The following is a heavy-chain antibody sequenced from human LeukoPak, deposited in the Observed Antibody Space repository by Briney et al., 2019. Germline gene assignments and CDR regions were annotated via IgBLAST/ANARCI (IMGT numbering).Heavy chain of an antibody. CDR2: ISSSGGNT. CDR1: GLTFSSYS. Sequence: GGSLRLSCAASGLTFSSYSMSWVRKAPGKGLEWVSSISSSGGNTYYPDSVKGRFTISRDNSKNTMYLQMNSLRAEDTAVYYCTRRGGYGDYDNMDVWGQGTTVTVSS. D-gene: IGHD4-17*01. CDR3: TRRGGYGDYDNMDV. J-gene: IGHJ6*02. V-gene: IGHV3-23*01.